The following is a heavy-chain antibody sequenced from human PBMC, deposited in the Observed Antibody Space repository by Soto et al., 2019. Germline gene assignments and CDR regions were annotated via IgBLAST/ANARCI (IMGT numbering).Heavy chain of an antibody. D-gene: IGHD2-21*01. CDR2: INPNSGGT. CDR3: ARDPLRTGGDSGDAFDI. CDR1: GYTFTGYY. Sequence: ASVKVSCKASGYTFTGYYMHWVRQAPGQGLEWMGWINPNSGGTNYAQKFQGWVTMTRDTSISTAYMELSRLRSGDTAVYYCARDPLRTGGDSGDAFDIWGQGTMVTVSS. J-gene: IGHJ3*02. V-gene: IGHV1-2*04.